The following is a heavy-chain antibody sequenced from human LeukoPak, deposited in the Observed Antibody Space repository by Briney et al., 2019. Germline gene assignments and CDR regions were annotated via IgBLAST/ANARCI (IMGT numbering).Heavy chain of an antibody. CDR3: AKVRGTYSSGYFFDY. V-gene: IGHV3-9*01. J-gene: IGHJ4*02. D-gene: IGHD6-19*01. Sequence: PGRSLRLSCAASGFTFDNYAMHWVRQAPGKGLEWLSIISWNSGYIGYADSVKGGFTISRDNVKKSLHFEISRLRPEEPAVYYCAKVRGTYSSGYFFDYWGQGTLVTVSS. CDR2: ISWNSGYI. CDR1: GFTFDNYA.